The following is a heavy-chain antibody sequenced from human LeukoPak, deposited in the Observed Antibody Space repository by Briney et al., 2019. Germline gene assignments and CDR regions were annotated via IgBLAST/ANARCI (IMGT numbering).Heavy chain of an antibody. V-gene: IGHV4-39*07. Sequence: SETLSLTCTVSGGSISSSNSYWSWIRQPPGKGLEWIGSIYYTGSTYSNPSLKSRVTISVDTSKNQFSLKLSSVTAADTAVYYCARVVPNLWFGDPNWFDPWGQGTLVTVSS. CDR1: GGSISSSNSY. J-gene: IGHJ5*02. CDR3: ARVVPNLWFGDPNWFDP. CDR2: IYYTGST. D-gene: IGHD3-10*01.